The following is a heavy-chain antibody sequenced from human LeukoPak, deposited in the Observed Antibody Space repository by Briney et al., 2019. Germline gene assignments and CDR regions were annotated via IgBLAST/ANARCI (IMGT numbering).Heavy chain of an antibody. CDR1: NYSVRSDLH. Sequence: PSETLSLTCKVSNYSVRSDLHWSWIRHSPGSGLEWIASIYQSGHAYYSPSLKSRVLISFDTSKKELSLKINSVTATDTALYYCASLRFGDSYFDFWGQGTQVTVSS. CDR2: IYQSGHA. CDR3: ASLRFGDSYFDF. J-gene: IGHJ4*02. V-gene: IGHV4-38-2*02. D-gene: IGHD3-10*01.